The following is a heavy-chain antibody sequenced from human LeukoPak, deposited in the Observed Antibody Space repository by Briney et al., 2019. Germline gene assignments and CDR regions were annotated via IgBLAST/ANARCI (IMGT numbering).Heavy chain of an antibody. D-gene: IGHD5-24*01. CDR1: GGSISSYY. CDR2: IYTSGST. V-gene: IGHV4-4*09. Sequence: SETLSLTCTVSGGSISSYYWSWIRQPPGKGLEWIGYIYTSGSTNYNPSLKSRVTISVDTSKNQFSLKLSSVTAADTAVYYCASSSVEMATPTGYWGQGTLVTVSS. CDR3: ASSSVEMATPTGY. J-gene: IGHJ4*02.